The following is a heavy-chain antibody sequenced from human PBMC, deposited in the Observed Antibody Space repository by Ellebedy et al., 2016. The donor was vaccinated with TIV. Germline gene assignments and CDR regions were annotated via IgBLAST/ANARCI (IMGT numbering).Heavy chain of an antibody. Sequence: ASVKVSCXASGYTFTGYYMHWVRQAPGQGLEWMGWINPNSGGTNYAQKFQGRVTMTRDTSISTAYMELSRLRSDDTAVYYCARVGYSYGYNWFDPWGQGTLVTVSS. V-gene: IGHV1-2*02. CDR1: GYTFTGYY. D-gene: IGHD5-18*01. CDR2: INPNSGGT. J-gene: IGHJ5*02. CDR3: ARVGYSYGYNWFDP.